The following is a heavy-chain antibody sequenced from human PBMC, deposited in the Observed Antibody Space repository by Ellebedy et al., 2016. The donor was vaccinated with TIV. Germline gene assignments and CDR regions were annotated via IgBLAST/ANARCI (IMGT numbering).Heavy chain of an antibody. CDR2: INPSGGST. CDR3: ARKPGSYDYYYGMDV. J-gene: IGHJ6*02. CDR1: GYTFTSYY. D-gene: IGHD3-10*01. V-gene: IGHV1-46*01. Sequence: ASVKVSCXASGYTFTSYYMHWVRQAPGQGLEWMGIINPSGGSTSYAQKFQGRVTMTRDTSTSTVYMELSSLRSEDTAVYYCARKPGSYDYYYGMDVWGQGTTVTVSS.